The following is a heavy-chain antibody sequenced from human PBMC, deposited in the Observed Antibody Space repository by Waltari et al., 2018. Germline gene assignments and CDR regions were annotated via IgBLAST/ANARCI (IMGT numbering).Heavy chain of an antibody. CDR3: SRSRIGYNFGDSYYYGMDV. J-gene: IGHJ6*02. V-gene: IGHV1-8*03. CDR1: GYTFTSYD. CDR2: MNPNSGNT. D-gene: IGHD5-18*01. Sequence: QVQLVQSGAEVKKPGASVKVSCKASGYTFTSYDINWVRQATGHGLEWMGWMNPNSGNTGYAQKFQGRVTITRNTSISTAYMELSSLRSEDTAVYYCSRSRIGYNFGDSYYYGMDVWGQGTPVTVSS.